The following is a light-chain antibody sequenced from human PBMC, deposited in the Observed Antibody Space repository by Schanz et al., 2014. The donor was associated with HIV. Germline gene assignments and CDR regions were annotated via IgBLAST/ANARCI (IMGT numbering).Light chain of an antibody. V-gene: IGKV3-11*01. CDR3: QHRSNWPLT. CDR2: DSS. CDR1: QSVSSY. J-gene: IGKJ4*01. Sequence: EVVLTQSPATLSLSPGDRATLTCRASQSVSSYLVWYQQKPGQPPRLLIYDSSNRAAGIPARFSGSGSGTDFNLTISSLEPEDFAVYYCQHRSNWPLTFGGGTKVEIK.